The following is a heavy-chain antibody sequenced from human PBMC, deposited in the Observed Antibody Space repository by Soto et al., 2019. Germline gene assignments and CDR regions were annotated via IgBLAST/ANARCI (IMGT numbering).Heavy chain of an antibody. CDR1: GFTFSSYG. V-gene: IGHV3-30*18. CDR3: AKDQSRNYYYGMDV. CDR2: ISYDGSNK. Sequence: PGGSLRLSCAASGFTFSSYGMHWVRQAPGKGLEWVAVISYDGSNKYYADSVKGRFTISRDNSKNTLYLQMNSLRAEDTAVYYCAKDQSRNYYYGMDVWGQGTTVTVSS. D-gene: IGHD1-1*01. J-gene: IGHJ6*02.